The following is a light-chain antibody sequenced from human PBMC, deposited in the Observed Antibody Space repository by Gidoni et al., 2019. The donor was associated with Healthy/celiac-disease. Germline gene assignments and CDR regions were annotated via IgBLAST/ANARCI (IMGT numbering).Light chain of an antibody. J-gene: IGLJ2*01. CDR2: EVS. CDR1: SSDVSSYNL. CDR3: CSCAGSSTLV. Sequence: SALTQPAPVSGSPGQAITISCTGTSSDVSSYNLVSWYQQHPGKAPKLMIYEVSKRPSGVSNRFSGSKSGNTASLTISGLQAEDEADYYCCSCAGSSTLVFGGGTKLTVL. V-gene: IGLV2-23*02.